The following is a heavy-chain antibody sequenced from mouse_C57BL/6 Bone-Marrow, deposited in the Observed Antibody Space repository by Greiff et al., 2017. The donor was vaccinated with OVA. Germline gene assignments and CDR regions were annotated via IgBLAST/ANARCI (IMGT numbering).Heavy chain of an antibody. V-gene: IGHV3-1*01. CDR1: GYSITSGYD. CDR3: AREGVYGSSYGWYFDY. Sequence: EVQVVESGPGMVKPSQSLSLTCTVTGYSITSGYDWHWIRHFPGNKLEWMGYISYSGSTNYNPSLKSRISITHDTSKNHFFLKLNSVTTEDTATYYCAREGVYGSSYGWYFDYWGQGTTLTVSS. CDR2: ISYSGST. D-gene: IGHD1-1*01. J-gene: IGHJ2*01.